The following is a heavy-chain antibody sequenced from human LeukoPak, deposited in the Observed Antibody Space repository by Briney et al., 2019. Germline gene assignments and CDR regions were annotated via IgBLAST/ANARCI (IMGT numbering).Heavy chain of an antibody. CDR3: ARLKCQLRYNWFDP. V-gene: IGHV4-59*08. CDR1: GGSISSYY. D-gene: IGHD2-2*01. CDR2: IYYSGST. J-gene: IGHJ5*02. Sequence: SETLSLTCTVSGGSISSYYWSWIRQPPGKGLEWIGYIYYSGSTNYNPSLKSRVTISVDTSKNQFSLKLSSVTAADTAVYYCARLKCQLRYNWFDPWGQGTLVTVSS.